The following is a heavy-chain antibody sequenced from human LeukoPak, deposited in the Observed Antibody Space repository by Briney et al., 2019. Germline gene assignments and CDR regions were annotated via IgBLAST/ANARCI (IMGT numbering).Heavy chain of an antibody. CDR3: AREGYCSSTSCYSSFDY. D-gene: IGHD2-2*01. Sequence: GASVKVSCKASGGTFSSYAISWVRQAPGQGLEWMGGIIPISGTANYAQKFQGRVTITADESTSTAYMELSSLRSEDTAVYYCAREGYCSSTSCYSSFDYWGQGTLVTVSS. J-gene: IGHJ4*02. CDR1: GGTFSSYA. CDR2: IIPISGTA. V-gene: IGHV1-69*13.